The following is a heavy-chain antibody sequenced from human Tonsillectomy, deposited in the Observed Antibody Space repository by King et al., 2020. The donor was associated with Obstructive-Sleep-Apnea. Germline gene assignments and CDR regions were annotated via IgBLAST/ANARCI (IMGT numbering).Heavy chain of an antibody. CDR3: ARDQCSGGSCYSDYYYYAMDV. D-gene: IGHD2-15*01. CDR2: FSSNGGST. J-gene: IGHJ6*02. Sequence: VQLVESGGGLVQPGGSLRLSCAASGFTFRYYAMHWVRQPPGKGLEYVSVFSSNGGSTYYANSVKDGLTISRESSKNTLYLQMGSLRVEDMAVYYCARDQCSGGSCYSDYYYYAMDVWGQGTTVTVSS. CDR1: GFTFRYYA. V-gene: IGHV3-64*01.